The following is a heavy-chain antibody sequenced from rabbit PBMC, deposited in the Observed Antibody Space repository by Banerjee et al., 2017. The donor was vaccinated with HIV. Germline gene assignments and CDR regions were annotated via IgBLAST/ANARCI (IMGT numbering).Heavy chain of an antibody. Sequence: EESGGDLVQPEGSLTLTCTASGFTLSDSYWTCWVRQAPGKGLEWIACIDAGSSGSVYYASWAKGPFTISKTSSTTVTLQMTSLTAADTATYFCARDLAGVIGWNFGLWGQGTLVTVS. J-gene: IGHJ4*01. CDR3: ARDLAGVIGWNFGL. CDR1: GFTLSDSYW. V-gene: IGHV1S45*01. D-gene: IGHD4-1*01. CDR2: IDAGSSGSV.